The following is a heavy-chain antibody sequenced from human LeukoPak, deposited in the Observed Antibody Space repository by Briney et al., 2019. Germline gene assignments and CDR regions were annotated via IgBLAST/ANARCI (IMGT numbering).Heavy chain of an antibody. J-gene: IGHJ4*02. CDR3: ARFPIIAARPDY. V-gene: IGHV4-38-2*02. CDR1: GYSISSGYY. Sequence: SETLSLTCTVSGYSISSGYYWGWIRQPPGKGLEWIGSIYHSGSNYYNPSLKSRVTISVDTSKNQFSLKLSSVTAADTAVYYCARFPIIAARPDYWGQGTLVTVSS. CDR2: IYHSGSN. D-gene: IGHD6-6*01.